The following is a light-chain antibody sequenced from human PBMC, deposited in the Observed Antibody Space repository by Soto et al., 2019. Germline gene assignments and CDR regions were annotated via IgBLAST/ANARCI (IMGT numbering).Light chain of an antibody. V-gene: IGKV3-20*01. CDR2: GAS. Sequence: EIVLTQSPGTLSLSLGERATLSCRXSQXVSSSYLAWYQQKPGQAPRLLIYGASSRATGIPDRFSGSGSGTDFTLTISRLEPEDFAVYYCQQYGSSPEWTFGQGTKVDIK. CDR3: QQYGSSPEWT. J-gene: IGKJ1*01. CDR1: QXVSSSY.